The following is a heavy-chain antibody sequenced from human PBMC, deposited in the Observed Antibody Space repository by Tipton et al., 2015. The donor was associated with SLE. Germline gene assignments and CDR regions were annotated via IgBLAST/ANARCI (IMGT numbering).Heavy chain of an antibody. D-gene: IGHD3-3*01. CDR3: AAEYDFWSGYFDFDY. CDR2: MYYSGDT. J-gene: IGHJ4*02. V-gene: IGHV4-39*07. CDR1: GGPINSRSYY. Sequence: TLSLTCTVSGGPINSRSYYWGWIRQPPGKGLEWIGSMYYSGDTFYNPSLKSRVTISVDTSKNQFSLRLNSVTAADTAVYYCAAEYDFWSGYFDFDYWGQGTLVTVSS.